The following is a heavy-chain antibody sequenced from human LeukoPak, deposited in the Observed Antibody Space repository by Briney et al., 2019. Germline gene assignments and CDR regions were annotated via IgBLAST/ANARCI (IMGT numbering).Heavy chain of an antibody. V-gene: IGHV4-59*11. J-gene: IGHJ2*01. CDR1: GDSMTSHS. CDR2: VFYSGVT. Sequence: SETLSLTCNVSGDSMTSHSRTWIRQSPGKSLEWIGYVFYSGVTDYNPSLKSRVTISIDTSKLQFSLRLTSVTVADTAVYYCTRDAHRSNWYFDVWGRGTLVTVSS. D-gene: IGHD6-13*01. CDR3: TRDAHRSNWYFDV.